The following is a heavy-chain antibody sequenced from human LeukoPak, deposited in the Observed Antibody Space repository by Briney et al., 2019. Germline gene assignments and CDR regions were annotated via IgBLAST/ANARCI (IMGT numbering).Heavy chain of an antibody. CDR2: IKQDGSEK. Sequence: HPGGSLRLSCAASGFTFSSYWMSWVRQAPGKGLEWVANIKQDGSEKYYVDSVKGRFTISRDNAKNSLYLQMNSLRAEDTAVYYCARDNGYDFWSGYYPDYWGQGTLVTVSS. CDR3: ARDNGYDFWSGYYPDY. D-gene: IGHD3-3*01. J-gene: IGHJ4*02. CDR1: GFTFSSYW. V-gene: IGHV3-7*01.